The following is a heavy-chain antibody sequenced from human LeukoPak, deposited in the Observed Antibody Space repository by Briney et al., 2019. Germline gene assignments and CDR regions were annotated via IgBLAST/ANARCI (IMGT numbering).Heavy chain of an antibody. CDR2: IYHSGST. CDR1: GFTFSNYA. D-gene: IGHD3-22*01. CDR3: ARDSSGYYL. J-gene: IGHJ4*02. V-gene: IGHV4-30-2*01. Sequence: LRLSCAASGFTFSNYAMSWIRQRPGKGLEWIGYIYHSGSTYYNPSLKSRVTISVDRSKNQFSLKLSSVTAADTAVYYCARDSSGYYLWGQGTLVTVAS.